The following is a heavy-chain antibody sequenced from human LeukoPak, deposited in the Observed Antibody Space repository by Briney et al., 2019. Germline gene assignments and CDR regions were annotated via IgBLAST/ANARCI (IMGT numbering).Heavy chain of an antibody. Sequence: GGSLRLSCAASGFTFSSYAMHWVRQAPGKGLEWVAVISYDGSNKYYADSVKGRFTISRDNSKNTLYLQMNGLRAEDTAVYYCARGSSWSSWYFDYWGQGTLVTVSS. J-gene: IGHJ4*02. CDR3: ARGSSWSSWYFDY. CDR2: ISYDGSNK. D-gene: IGHD6-13*01. CDR1: GFTFSSYA. V-gene: IGHV3-30-3*01.